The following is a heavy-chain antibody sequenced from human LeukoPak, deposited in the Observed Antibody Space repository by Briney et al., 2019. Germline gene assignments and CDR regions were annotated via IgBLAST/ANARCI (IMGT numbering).Heavy chain of an antibody. J-gene: IGHJ5*02. CDR3: ASGGGHDILTGYRNWFDP. CDR1: GRSISSYY. Sequence: SQTLSLTCPVSGRSISSYYWSWIRQPAGKVLEWIGYTHYSVSTNYNPSLKSRVAISVDTSKNQFSLKLSSVTAADTAVYYCASGGGHDILTGYRNWFDPWGQGTLVTVSS. V-gene: IGHV4-59*01. D-gene: IGHD3-9*01. CDR2: THYSVST.